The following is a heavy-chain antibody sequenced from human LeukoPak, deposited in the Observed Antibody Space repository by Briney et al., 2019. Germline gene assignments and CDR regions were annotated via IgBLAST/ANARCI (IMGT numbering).Heavy chain of an antibody. CDR2: IIPIFGTA. CDR1: GGTFSSYA. Sequence: ASVKVSCKASGGTFSSYAISWVRQAPGQGLEWMGGIIPIFGTANYAQKFQGRVTITADESTSTAYMELSSLRSEDTAVYYCARDIAVAVHDAFDIWGRGTMVTVSS. CDR3: ARDIAVAVHDAFDI. D-gene: IGHD6-19*01. J-gene: IGHJ3*02. V-gene: IGHV1-69*13.